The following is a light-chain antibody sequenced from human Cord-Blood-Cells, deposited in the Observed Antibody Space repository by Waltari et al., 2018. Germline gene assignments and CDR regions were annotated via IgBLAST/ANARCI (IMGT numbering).Light chain of an antibody. CDR2: EGS. CDR3: CSYAGSSTFYV. Sequence: QSALTQPASVSGSPGQSITISCTGTSRDVGSYNLVSGYQQHPGKAPKLMIYEGSKRPSGVSNRFSGSKSGNTASLTISGLQAEDEADYYCCSYAGSSTFYVFGTGTKVTVL. V-gene: IGLV2-23*01. CDR1: SRDVGSYNL. J-gene: IGLJ1*01.